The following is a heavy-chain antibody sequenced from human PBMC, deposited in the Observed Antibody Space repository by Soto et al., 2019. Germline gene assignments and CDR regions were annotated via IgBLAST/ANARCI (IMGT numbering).Heavy chain of an antibody. V-gene: IGHV1-69*13. J-gene: IGHJ4*02. CDR2: IIPIFGTA. D-gene: IGHD2-15*01. Sequence: SVKVSCKVSGYTLTELSMHWVRQAPGKGLEWMGGIIPIFGTANYAQKFQGRVTITADESTSTAYMELSSLRSEDTAVYYCAREALGYCSGGSCYSGVEARVFDYWGQGTLVTVSS. CDR1: GYTLTELS. CDR3: AREALGYCSGGSCYSGVEARVFDY.